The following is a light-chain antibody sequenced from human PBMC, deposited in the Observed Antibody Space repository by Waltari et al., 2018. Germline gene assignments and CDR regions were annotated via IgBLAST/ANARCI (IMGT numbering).Light chain of an antibody. CDR2: ETT. CDR1: TGPVTSGHY. Sequence: QAVVTQEPSLTVSPGGTVPLTCGSSTGPVTSGHYPLWFQQKPGQAPRTMISETTYQPACTPARVPGCLLGGKAALSLSGAQREDEADDYGVLSWVFGGGTRLTVL. J-gene: IGLJ3*02. V-gene: IGLV7-46*01. CDR3: VLSWV.